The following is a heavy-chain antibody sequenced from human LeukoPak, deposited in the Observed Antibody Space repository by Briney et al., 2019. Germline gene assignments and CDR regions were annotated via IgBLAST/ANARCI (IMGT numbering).Heavy chain of an antibody. CDR3: ARAAYYYDSSGYRP. Sequence: GGSLRLSCAASGFTFSDYYMSWIRQAPGKGLEGVSYISSSGSTIYYADSVKGRFTIPRDNAKNSLYLQMNSLRAEDTAVYYCARAAYYYDSSGYRPWGQGTLVTVSS. CDR2: ISSSGSTI. D-gene: IGHD3-22*01. J-gene: IGHJ5*02. CDR1: GFTFSDYY. V-gene: IGHV3-11*01.